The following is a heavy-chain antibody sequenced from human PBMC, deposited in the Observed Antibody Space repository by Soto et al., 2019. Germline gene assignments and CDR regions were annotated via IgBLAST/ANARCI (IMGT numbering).Heavy chain of an antibody. CDR3: ARVPAR. J-gene: IGHJ4*01. CDR1: GGSISSGGYS. CDR2: IYHSGST. Sequence: QLQLQESGSGLVKPSQTLSLTCAVSGGSISSGGYSWSWIRQPPGKGLEWIGYIYHSGSTYYNPSLTSRVTISVDSSNTQFSLQLSSVPAAATAVYYCARVPARWGPGTLVTVSS. D-gene: IGHD2-2*01. V-gene: IGHV4-30-2*01.